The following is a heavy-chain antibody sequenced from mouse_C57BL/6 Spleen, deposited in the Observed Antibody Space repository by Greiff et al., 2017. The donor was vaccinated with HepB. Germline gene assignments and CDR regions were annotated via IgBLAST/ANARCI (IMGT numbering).Heavy chain of an antibody. V-gene: IGHV1-50*01. Sequence: QVQLQQPGAELVKPGASVKLSCKASGYTFTSYWMQWVKQRPGQGLEWIGELDPSDSYTNYNQKFKGKSTLTVDTSASTVYMQLSSLTSEAFAVYYCARRYGSSYWYFDVWGTGTTVTVSS. CDR3: ARRYGSSYWYFDV. D-gene: IGHD1-1*01. CDR2: LDPSDSYT. CDR1: GYTFTSYW. J-gene: IGHJ1*03.